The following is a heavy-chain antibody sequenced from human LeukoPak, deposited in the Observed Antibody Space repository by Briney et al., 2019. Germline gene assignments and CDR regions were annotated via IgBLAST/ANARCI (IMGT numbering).Heavy chain of an antibody. CDR3: ARDWRYYGSGTSNAYFDY. CDR1: GFTFSSYS. CDR2: ISSSSSYI. D-gene: IGHD3-10*01. Sequence: GGSLRLSCAASGFTFSSYSMNWVRQAPGKGLEWVSSISSSSSYIYCADSVKGRFTISRDNAKNSLYLQMNSLRAEDTAVYYCARDWRYYGSGTSNAYFDYWGQGTLVTVSS. J-gene: IGHJ4*02. V-gene: IGHV3-21*01.